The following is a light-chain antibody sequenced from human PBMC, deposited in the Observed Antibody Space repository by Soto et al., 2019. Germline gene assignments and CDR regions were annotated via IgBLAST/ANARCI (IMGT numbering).Light chain of an antibody. CDR1: SSDIGGYIL. Sequence: QSVLTQPASVSGSPGQSITISCTGTSSDIGGYILVSWYQQEPGKAPKLMIYEGSKRPSGVSNRFSGSKSGNTASLTISGLPAEDEAHYSCCSYVGSDTYVIFGGGTKLTVL. CDR2: EGS. J-gene: IGLJ2*01. CDR3: CSYVGSDTYVI. V-gene: IGLV2-23*01.